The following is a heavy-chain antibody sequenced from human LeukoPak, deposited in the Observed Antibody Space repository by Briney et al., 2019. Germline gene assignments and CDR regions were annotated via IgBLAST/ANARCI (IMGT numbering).Heavy chain of an antibody. V-gene: IGHV3-48*01. Sequence: PGGSLRLSCAASGFTFSSYSMNWVRQAPGKGLEWVSYISSSSSTIYYADSVKGRFTTSRDSAKNSLYLQMNSLRAEDTAVYYCARRYCSSTSCPNDYWGQGTLVTVSS. D-gene: IGHD2-2*01. CDR3: ARRYCSSTSCPNDY. J-gene: IGHJ4*02. CDR1: GFTFSSYS. CDR2: ISSSSSTI.